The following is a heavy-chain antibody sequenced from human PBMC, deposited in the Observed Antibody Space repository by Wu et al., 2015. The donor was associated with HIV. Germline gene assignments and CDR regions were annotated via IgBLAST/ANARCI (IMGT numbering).Heavy chain of an antibody. CDR3: ATRIGGTMEAFNI. J-gene: IGHJ3*02. Sequence: VKFSCKASGFTFNNKYMHWVRQAPGQGLEWMGVLNPSANKISYAQTFQGRVTMTSDKSTTTVYMELDSLRSDDTAVYYCATRIGGTMEAFNIWGQGTLVTVSS. D-gene: IGHD2/OR15-2a*01. V-gene: IGHV1-46*03. CDR2: LNPSANKI. CDR1: GFTFNNKY.